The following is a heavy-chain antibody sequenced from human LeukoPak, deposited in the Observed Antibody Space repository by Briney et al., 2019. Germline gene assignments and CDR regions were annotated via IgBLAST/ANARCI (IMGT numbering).Heavy chain of an antibody. D-gene: IGHD3-22*01. V-gene: IGHV3-30-3*01. Sequence: GGSLRLSCAASGFTFSSYAMHWVRQAPGKGLEWVAVISYDGSNKYYADSVKGRFTISRDNSKNTLYLQMNSLRAEDTAVYYCAGDRYSSGYYLDYWGQGTLVTVSS. CDR3: AGDRYSSGYYLDY. J-gene: IGHJ4*02. CDR1: GFTFSSYA. CDR2: ISYDGSNK.